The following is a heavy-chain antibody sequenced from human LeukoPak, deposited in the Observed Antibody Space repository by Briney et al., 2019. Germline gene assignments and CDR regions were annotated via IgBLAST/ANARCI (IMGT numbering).Heavy chain of an antibody. J-gene: IGHJ4*02. CDR3: ARGAVSPDCNGGSCYTFDY. Sequence: ASVKVSCKASGYKFISDINWMRRAPGQGLEWMGWMNPNSGNTEYPQKFQGRVTMTRDSSISTAYMELRSLRSEDTAVYYCARGAVSPDCNGGSCYTFDYLGQGTLVTVSS. D-gene: IGHD2-15*01. CDR1: GYKFISD. CDR2: MNPNSGNT. V-gene: IGHV1-8*01.